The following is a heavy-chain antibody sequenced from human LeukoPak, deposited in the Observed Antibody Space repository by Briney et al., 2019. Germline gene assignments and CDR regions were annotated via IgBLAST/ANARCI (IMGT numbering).Heavy chain of an antibody. Sequence: ASVKVSCKASGYTFTGYYMHWVRQAPGQGLEWMGWINPNSGGTNYAQKFQGRGTMTRDTSISTAYMELSRLRSDDTAVYYCARTGDGSGSYSYYYGMDVWGQGTTVTVSS. D-gene: IGHD3-10*01. J-gene: IGHJ6*02. CDR3: ARTGDGSGSYSYYYGMDV. V-gene: IGHV1-2*02. CDR2: INPNSGGT. CDR1: GYTFTGYY.